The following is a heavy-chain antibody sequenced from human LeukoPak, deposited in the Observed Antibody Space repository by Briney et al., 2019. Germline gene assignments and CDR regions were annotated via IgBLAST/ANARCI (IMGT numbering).Heavy chain of an antibody. Sequence: GGSLRLSCAASGFTFSSYEMNWVRQAPGKGLEWVSYISSSGSTIYYADSVKGRFTISRDNSKNTLYLQMNSLRAEDTAVYYCCEEQHDYYYFDYWGQGTLVTVSS. J-gene: IGHJ4*02. CDR1: GFTFSSYE. V-gene: IGHV3-48*03. CDR3: CEEQHDYYYFDY. CDR2: ISSSGSTI. D-gene: IGHD1/OR15-1a*01.